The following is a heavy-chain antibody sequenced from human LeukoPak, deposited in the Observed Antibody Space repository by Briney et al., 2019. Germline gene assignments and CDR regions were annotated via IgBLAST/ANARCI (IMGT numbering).Heavy chain of an antibody. J-gene: IGHJ6*04. Sequence: SETLSLTCTVSGGSISSGSYYWSWIRQPAGKGLEWIGRIYTSGSTNYNPSLKSRVTISVVTSKNQFSLKLSSVTAADTAVYYCARKFITDGSLDVWGKGTTVTISS. CDR3: ARKFITDGSLDV. D-gene: IGHD1-20*01. CDR1: GGSISSGSYY. V-gene: IGHV4-61*02. CDR2: IYTSGST.